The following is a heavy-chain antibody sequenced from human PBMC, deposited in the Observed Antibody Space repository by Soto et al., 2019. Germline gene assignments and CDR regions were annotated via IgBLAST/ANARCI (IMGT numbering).Heavy chain of an antibody. J-gene: IGHJ3*02. Sequence: EASVKVSCKASGYTFTSYGISWVRQAPGQGLEWMGWISAYNGNTNYAQKLQGRVTMTTDTSTSTAYMELRSLRSDDTAVYYCARDSLPFRAYYYDSSGSPQAGDAFDIWGQGTMVTVSS. CDR2: ISAYNGNT. V-gene: IGHV1-18*01. CDR3: ARDSLPFRAYYYDSSGSPQAGDAFDI. CDR1: GYTFTSYG. D-gene: IGHD3-22*01.